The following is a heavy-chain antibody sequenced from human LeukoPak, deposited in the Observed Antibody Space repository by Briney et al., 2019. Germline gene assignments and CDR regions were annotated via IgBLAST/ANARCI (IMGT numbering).Heavy chain of an antibody. CDR1: GFTLSGYW. V-gene: IGHV3-74*01. Sequence: GGSLRLSCAASGFTLSGYWMHWVRQAPGKGLVWVSRVNSDGTSTTFADSVKGRCTISRDNAKNTLYLLMNSLRAEDTAVYYCARAQGGYAFDIWGQGTMVTVSS. CDR2: VNSDGTST. D-gene: IGHD3-16*01. J-gene: IGHJ3*02. CDR3: ARAQGGYAFDI.